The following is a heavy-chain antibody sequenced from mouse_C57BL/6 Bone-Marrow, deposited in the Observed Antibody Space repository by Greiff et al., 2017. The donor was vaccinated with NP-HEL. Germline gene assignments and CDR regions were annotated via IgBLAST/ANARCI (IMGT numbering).Heavy chain of an antibody. CDR3: ASAILWLLQRYFDD. Sequence: QVQLQQSGPELVKPGASVKLSCKASGYTFTSYDMHWVKQRPGQGLEWIGWIYPSDGSTNYNQKFKGKATLTVDTSSSTAYMELHSLTSEDSAVYFCASAILWLLQRYFDDWGQGTTLTVSS. D-gene: IGHD2-1*01. CDR2: IYPSDGST. V-gene: IGHV1-85*01. CDR1: GYTFTSYD. J-gene: IGHJ2*01.